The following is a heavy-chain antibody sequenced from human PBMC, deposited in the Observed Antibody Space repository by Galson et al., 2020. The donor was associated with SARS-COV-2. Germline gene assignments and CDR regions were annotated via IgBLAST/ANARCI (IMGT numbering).Heavy chain of an antibody. D-gene: IGHD3-10*01. Sequence: GGSLRLSCAASGFSFDDYAMHWVRQAPGKGLEWVSGISWNSGNIGYADSVNGRFTISRDNAENSLYLQMNSLRAEDTALYYCARDYGSGSYQYNWFDPWGQGTLVTVSS. CDR1: GFSFDDYA. J-gene: IGHJ5*02. V-gene: IGHV3-9*01. CDR3: ARDYGSGSYQYNWFDP. CDR2: ISWNSGNI.